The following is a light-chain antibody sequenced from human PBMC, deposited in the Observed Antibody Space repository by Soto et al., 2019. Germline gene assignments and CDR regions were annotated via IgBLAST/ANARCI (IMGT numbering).Light chain of an antibody. V-gene: IGKV1-39*01. Sequence: DLQVTQYPSSLSASVGDRVTITCRASQNINNYLNWYQQKPGKAPKLLIYAASSLQSGVPSRFSGSGSGTDFTLTISSLQPEDFATYYCQQSFSTLWTFGQGTKVDIK. J-gene: IGKJ1*01. CDR3: QQSFSTLWT. CDR2: AAS. CDR1: QNINNY.